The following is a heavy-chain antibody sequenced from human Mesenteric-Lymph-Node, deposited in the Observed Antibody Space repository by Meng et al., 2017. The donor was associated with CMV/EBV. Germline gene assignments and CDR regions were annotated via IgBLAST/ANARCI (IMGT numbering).Heavy chain of an antibody. CDR3: ARDETERSNFDY. CDR1: GYSVSCNRAA. J-gene: IGHJ4*02. Sequence: SGYSVSCNRAAWRWVMQSPSSGLAWLGRTYFRSKWYHDYAVSVKGRVTINPDTSKNQFSLQLNSVTPEDTAVYFCARDETERSNFDYWGQGTLVTVSS. V-gene: IGHV6-1*01. CDR2: TYFRSKWYH. D-gene: IGHD5-24*01.